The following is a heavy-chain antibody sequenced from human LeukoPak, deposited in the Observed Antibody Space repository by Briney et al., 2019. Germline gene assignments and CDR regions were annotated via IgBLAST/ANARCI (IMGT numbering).Heavy chain of an antibody. CDR3: AKDLPRYYDFWSGYYGGFDY. CDR2: ISGNGNNI. CDR1: GFTFEDYA. J-gene: IGHJ4*02. Sequence: GGSLRLSCAASGFTFEDYAMHWVRQGPGKGLEWVSLISGNGNNIYYADSVKGRFTISRDNSKNSLYLQMNSLRTEDTALCYCAKDLPRYYDFWSGYYGGFDYWGQGTLVTVSS. D-gene: IGHD3-3*01. V-gene: IGHV3-43*02.